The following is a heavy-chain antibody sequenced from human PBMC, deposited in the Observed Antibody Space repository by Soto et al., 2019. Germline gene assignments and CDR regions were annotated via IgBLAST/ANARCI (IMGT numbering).Heavy chain of an antibody. D-gene: IGHD6-13*01. V-gene: IGHV3-23*01. CDR2: ISGSGGST. CDR3: AKDKGVMDSSSWYGAFDY. CDR1: GFTFSSYA. J-gene: IGHJ4*02. Sequence: EVQLLESGGGLVQPGGSLRLSGAASGFTFSSYAMSWVRQAPGKGLEWVSAISGSGGSTYYADSVKGRFTISRDNSKNTLYLQMNSLRAEDTAVYYCAKDKGVMDSSSWYGAFDYWGQGTLVTVSS.